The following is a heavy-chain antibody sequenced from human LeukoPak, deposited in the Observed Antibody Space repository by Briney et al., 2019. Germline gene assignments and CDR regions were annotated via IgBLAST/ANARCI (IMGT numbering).Heavy chain of an antibody. Sequence: GGSLRLSCAASGFTFSSYAMSWVRQAPGKGLEWVSAISGNGGSTYYADSVQGRFTISRDNAKNSLYLQMNSLRAEDTAVYYCARDIVVVPLVMGWFDPWGQGTLVTVSS. J-gene: IGHJ5*02. CDR3: ARDIVVVPLVMGWFDP. D-gene: IGHD2-2*01. CDR1: GFTFSSYA. V-gene: IGHV3-23*01. CDR2: ISGNGGST.